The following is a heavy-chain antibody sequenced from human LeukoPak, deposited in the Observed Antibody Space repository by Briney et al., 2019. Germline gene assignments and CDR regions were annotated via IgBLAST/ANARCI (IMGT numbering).Heavy chain of an antibody. Sequence: GGSLRLSCAASGFTFSSYSMNWVRQAPGKGLEWVSSISTSSSYIHYADSVKGRFTISRDNAKNSLYLQMNSLRAEDTAVYYCARITGYSYGLDYWGQGTLVTVSS. CDR2: ISTSSSYI. CDR1: GFTFSSYS. V-gene: IGHV3-21*01. J-gene: IGHJ4*02. D-gene: IGHD5-18*01. CDR3: ARITGYSYGLDY.